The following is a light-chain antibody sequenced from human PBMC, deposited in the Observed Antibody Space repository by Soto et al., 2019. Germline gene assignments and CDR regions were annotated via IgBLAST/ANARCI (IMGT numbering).Light chain of an antibody. CDR3: QTWGTGIVV. Sequence: QPVLTQSPSASAALGASVNITGTLSSGQSSYAIAWHQQQPEKGPRYLMKLNSDGSHSKGDGIPDRFSGSSSGAERYLTISSLQSEDEADYYCQTWGTGIVVFGGGTKLTVL. J-gene: IGLJ2*01. CDR1: SGQSSYA. CDR2: LNSDGSH. V-gene: IGLV4-69*01.